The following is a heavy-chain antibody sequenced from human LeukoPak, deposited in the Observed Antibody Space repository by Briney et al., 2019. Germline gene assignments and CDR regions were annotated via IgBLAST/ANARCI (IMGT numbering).Heavy chain of an antibody. CDR2: ISSSGYII. CDR3: ARGPPYGSGKFGPFDY. CDR1: GFTFSDYY. D-gene: IGHD3-10*01. V-gene: IGHV3-11*01. Sequence: GGSLRLSCAASGFTFSDYYMSWIRQAPGKGLEWASYISSSGYIIYYADSVKGRFTISRDNAKNSLYLQMNSLRAEDTAVYYCARGPPYGSGKFGPFDYWGQGSLVTVSS. J-gene: IGHJ4*02.